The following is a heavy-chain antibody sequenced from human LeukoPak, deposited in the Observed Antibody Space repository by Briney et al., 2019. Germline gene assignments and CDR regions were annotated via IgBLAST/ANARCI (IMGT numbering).Heavy chain of an antibody. D-gene: IGHD3-16*01. CDR2: IIPIFGTA. J-gene: IGHJ4*02. CDR1: GGTFSSYA. V-gene: IGHV1-69*06. Sequence: SVKVSCKASGGTFSSYAISWVRQAPGQGLEWMGGIIPIFGTANYAQKFRGRVTITADKSTRTAYMELSSLRSEDTAVYYCARDNDSRAPPHFDYWGQGTLVTVSS. CDR3: ARDNDSRAPPHFDY.